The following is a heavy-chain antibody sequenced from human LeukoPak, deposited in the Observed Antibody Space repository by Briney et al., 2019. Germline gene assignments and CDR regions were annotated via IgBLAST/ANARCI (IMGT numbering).Heavy chain of an antibody. CDR1: GFTFSNYA. D-gene: IGHD1-14*01. CDR2: ISVIGGSP. V-gene: IGHV3-23*01. CDR3: AMNIQGSRNSFYFDT. Sequence: PGGSLRLSCAASGFTFSNYAMSGVRQAPGKGLEWISGISVIGGSPYYADSLKGRFTISRDNPKNTLYLQRNRLRAKHTALYCSAMNIQGSRNSFYFDTCGEGTLVTVSS. J-gene: IGHJ4*02.